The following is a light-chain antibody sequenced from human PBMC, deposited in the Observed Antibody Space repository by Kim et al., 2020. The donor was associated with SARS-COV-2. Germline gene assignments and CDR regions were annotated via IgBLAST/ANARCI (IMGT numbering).Light chain of an antibody. J-gene: IGLJ2*01. V-gene: IGLV1-44*01. Sequence: RVSISCSGSTSNIETNTVNGYQQLPGAAPKLLIHTNNQRPSVVPDRFSGSRFGTSASLTISGLQSEDEADYFCAAWDDSPDGYVVFGGGTQLTVL. CDR3: AAWDDSPDGYVV. CDR2: TNN. CDR1: TSNIETNT.